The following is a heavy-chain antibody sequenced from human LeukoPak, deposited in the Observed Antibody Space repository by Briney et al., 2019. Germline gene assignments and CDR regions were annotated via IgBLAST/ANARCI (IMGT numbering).Heavy chain of an antibody. D-gene: IGHD3-22*01. CDR1: GYKFSTYW. V-gene: IGHV5-51*01. Sequence: GESLKISCKGSGYKFSTYWIAWVRQMPGKGLEWMGIIYPGDFDTRYSPSFQGQVTISADKSVNSAYLQWSSLKASDTAMYYCARPNITSYYDSRGYDAFDVWGQGTMVTVSS. J-gene: IGHJ3*01. CDR3: ARPNITSYYDSRGYDAFDV. CDR2: IYPGDFDT.